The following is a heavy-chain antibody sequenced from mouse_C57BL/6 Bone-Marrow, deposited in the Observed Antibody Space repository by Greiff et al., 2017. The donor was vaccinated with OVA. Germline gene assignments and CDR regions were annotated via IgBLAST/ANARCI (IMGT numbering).Heavy chain of an antibody. Sequence: LVESGAELARPGASVKLSCKASGYTFTSYGISWVKQRTGQGLEWIGEIYPRSGNTYYNEKFKGKATLTADKSSSTAYMELRSLTSEDSAVYFCARSPYGSAMDYWGQGTSVTVSS. CDR3: ARSPYGSAMDY. CDR1: GYTFTSYG. D-gene: IGHD1-1*01. CDR2: IYPRSGNT. V-gene: IGHV1-81*01. J-gene: IGHJ4*01.